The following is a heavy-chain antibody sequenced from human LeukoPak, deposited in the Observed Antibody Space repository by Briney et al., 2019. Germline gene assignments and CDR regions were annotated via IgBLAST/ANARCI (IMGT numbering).Heavy chain of an antibody. J-gene: IGHJ4*02. Sequence: GGSLRLSCAASGFTVSNNHMSWVRQAPGKGLEWVSGISGSGGSTYYADSVKGRFTISRDNSKYTLYLQMNSLRAEDTAVYYCAKDSHASSGYYLDYWGQGTLVTVSS. CDR3: AKDSHASSGYYLDY. CDR2: ISGSGGST. V-gene: IGHV3-23*01. D-gene: IGHD3-22*01. CDR1: GFTVSNNH.